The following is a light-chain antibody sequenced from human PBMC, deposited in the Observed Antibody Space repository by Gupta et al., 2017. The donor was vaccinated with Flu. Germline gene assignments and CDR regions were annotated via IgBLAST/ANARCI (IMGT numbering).Light chain of an antibody. CDR2: GAS. V-gene: IGKV3-20*01. J-gene: IGKJ1*01. Sequence: SPGTLSLSPGERATLSCRASESISSIYLAWYQQKPGQAPRLLIYGASSRATGITDRFSGSESGTDFTRTISRLEPEDFEGYYCQHLKTFGQGTKVEI. CDR1: ESISSIY. CDR3: QHLKT.